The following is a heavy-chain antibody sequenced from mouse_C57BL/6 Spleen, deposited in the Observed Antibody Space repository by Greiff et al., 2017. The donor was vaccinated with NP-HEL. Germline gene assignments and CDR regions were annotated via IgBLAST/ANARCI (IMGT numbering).Heavy chain of an antibody. V-gene: IGHV1-18*01. CDR2: INPNNGGT. D-gene: IGHD2-1*01. CDR1: GYTFTDYN. Sequence: VQLQQSGPELVKPGASVKIPCKASGYTFTDYNMDWVKQSHGKSLEWIGDINPNNGGTIYNQKFKGKATLTVDKSSSTAYMELRSLTSEDTAVYYCARWRNYVSYWYFDVWGTGTTVTVSS. CDR3: ARWRNYVSYWYFDV. J-gene: IGHJ1*03.